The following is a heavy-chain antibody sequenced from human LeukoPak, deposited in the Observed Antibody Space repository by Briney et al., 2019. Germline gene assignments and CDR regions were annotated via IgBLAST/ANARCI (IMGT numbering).Heavy chain of an antibody. V-gene: IGHV3-48*01. CDR3: AKPAKTDYADY. Sequence: GGSLRLSCAASGFTFSSYGMTWVRQAPGKGLEWVSYISSSSSTIYYADSVKGRFTISRDNSKNTLYLQMTSLRAEDTALYYCAKPAKTDYADYWGQGTLVTVSS. CDR2: ISSSSSTI. CDR1: GFTFSSYG. J-gene: IGHJ4*02. D-gene: IGHD1-14*01.